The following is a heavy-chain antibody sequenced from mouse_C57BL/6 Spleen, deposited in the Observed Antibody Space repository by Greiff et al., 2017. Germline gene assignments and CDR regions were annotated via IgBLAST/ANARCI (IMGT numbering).Heavy chain of an antibody. CDR2: IDPEDGDT. J-gene: IGHJ4*01. D-gene: IGHD2-4*01. CDR1: GFNIKDYY. Sequence: DVKLVESGAELVRPGASVKLSCTASGFNIKDYYMHWVKQRPEQGLEWIGRIDPEDGDTEYAPKFQGKATMTAATSSNTAYLQLSSLTSEDTAVYYCTESRIYYDYLYAMDYWGQGTSVTVSS. CDR3: TESRIYYDYLYAMDY. V-gene: IGHV14-1*01.